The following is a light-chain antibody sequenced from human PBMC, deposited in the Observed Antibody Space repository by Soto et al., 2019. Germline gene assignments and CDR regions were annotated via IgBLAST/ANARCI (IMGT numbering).Light chain of an antibody. CDR1: QRVYSN. V-gene: IGKV3D-11*03. J-gene: IGKJ5*01. Sequence: MTQAPDTRSVSPRESAPRSCRASQRVYSNLAWYQQIPGQPPRLVIADSTNRAAGIPARFSGSRSGTAFTLTISSVEPEDFAMYYCHQRNQFGQGTRLEIK. CDR3: HQRNQ. CDR2: DST.